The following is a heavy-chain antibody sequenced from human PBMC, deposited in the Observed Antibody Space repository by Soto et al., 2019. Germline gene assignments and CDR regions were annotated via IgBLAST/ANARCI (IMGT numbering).Heavy chain of an antibody. CDR3: ATPPVCAVVTIFGVVIPRGWYFDL. V-gene: IGHV1-46*01. CDR2: INPSGGST. D-gene: IGHD3-3*01. CDR1: GYTFTSYY. Sequence: ASVKVSCKASGYTFTSYYMHWVRQAPGQGLEWMGIINPSGGSTSYAQKFQGRVTMTRNTSISTAYMELSSLRSEDTAVYYCATPPVCAVVTIFGVVIPRGWYFDLWGRGTLVTVSS. J-gene: IGHJ2*01.